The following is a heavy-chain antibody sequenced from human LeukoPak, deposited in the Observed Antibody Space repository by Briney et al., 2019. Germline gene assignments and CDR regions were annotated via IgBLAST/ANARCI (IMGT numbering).Heavy chain of an antibody. CDR2: ISGSGGST. J-gene: IGHJ4*02. CDR1: GFTFSSYA. V-gene: IGHV3-23*01. CDR3: AKARSYYYDSSGYYYGGGFDY. Sequence: GGSLRLSCAASGFTFSSYAMSWVRQAPGKGLEWVSAISGSGGSTYYADSVKGRFTISRDNSKNTLYLQMNSLRAEGTAVYYCAKARSYYYDSSGYYYGGGFDYWGQGTLVTVSS. D-gene: IGHD3-22*01.